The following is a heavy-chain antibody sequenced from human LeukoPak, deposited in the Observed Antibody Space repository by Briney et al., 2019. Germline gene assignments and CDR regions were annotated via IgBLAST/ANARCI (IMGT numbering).Heavy chain of an antibody. CDR1: GFTFSRYW. V-gene: IGHV3-74*01. CDR3: ARGGYGGAFDI. Sequence: PGGSLRLSCAASGFTFSRYWVHWVRQAPGKGLVWVSRINGDGSNKGHGDSVKGRFTVSRDNVKNTVCLQMNSLRVEDTAVYYCARGGYGGAFDIWGQGTMVTVSS. J-gene: IGHJ3*02. CDR2: INGDGSNK. D-gene: IGHD4-23*01.